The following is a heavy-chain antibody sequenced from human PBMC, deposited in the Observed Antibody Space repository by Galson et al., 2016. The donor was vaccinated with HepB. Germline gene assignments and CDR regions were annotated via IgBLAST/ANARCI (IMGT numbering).Heavy chain of an antibody. Sequence: SVKVSCKASGGTFTTYPITWVRQAPGQGPECLGRIIPLLGIPKYAQKFQGRLTITADKSTSTTYMELTSLRSEDTAVYYCARPGSGWANDDFAIGGQGTMVTGSS. CDR1: GGTFTTYP. J-gene: IGHJ3*02. CDR3: ARPGSGWANDDFAI. CDR2: IIPLLGIP. V-gene: IGHV1-69*02. D-gene: IGHD6-19*01.